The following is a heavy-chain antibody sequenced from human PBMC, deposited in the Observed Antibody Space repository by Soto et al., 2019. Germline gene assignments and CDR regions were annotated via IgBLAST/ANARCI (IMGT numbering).Heavy chain of an antibody. J-gene: IGHJ5*02. V-gene: IGHV1-69*01. CDR1: GGTFSSYA. CDR2: IIPIFGTA. Sequence: QVQLVQSGAEVKKPGSSVKVSCKASGGTFSSYAISWVRQAPGQGLEWMGGIIPIFGTANYAQKFQGRVTITADESTSTAHMELSSLRSEDTAVYYCARGGKNYYDSSGYYYWFDPWGQGTLVTVSS. D-gene: IGHD3-22*01. CDR3: ARGGKNYYDSSGYYYWFDP.